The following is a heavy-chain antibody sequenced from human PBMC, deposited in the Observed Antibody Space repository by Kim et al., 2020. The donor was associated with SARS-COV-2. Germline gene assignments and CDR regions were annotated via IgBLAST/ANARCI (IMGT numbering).Heavy chain of an antibody. V-gene: IGHV3-9*01. CDR2: ISWNSDNI. CDR1: GFTFDDYA. D-gene: IGHD2-21*01. J-gene: IGHJ4*02. Sequence: GGSPRLSCAASGFTFDDYAMHWVRQPPGKGLEWVSGISWNSDNIGYADSVKGRFTVSRDNAKNYLDLQMNSLRAEDTALYYCAKTTASPDDYINWGGGEYFDYWGQGTLVTASS. CDR3: AKTTASPDDYINWGGGEYFDY.